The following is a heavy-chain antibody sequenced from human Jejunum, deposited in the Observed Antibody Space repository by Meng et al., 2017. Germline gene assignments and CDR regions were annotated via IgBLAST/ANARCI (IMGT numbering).Heavy chain of an antibody. CDR2: IITSTGFT. J-gene: IGHJ3*02. V-gene: IGHV3-21*06. D-gene: IGHD1-26*01. CDR3: AREIVGARGDALDI. CDR1: GFRLSDYE. Sequence: GGSLRLSCAASGFRLSDYEINWVRQAPGRGLEWLSYIITSTGFTFHAESLKGRFTTYRDNAQNSVYLQMNSLRVEDSGVYYCAREIVGARGDALDIWGQGTMVTVSS.